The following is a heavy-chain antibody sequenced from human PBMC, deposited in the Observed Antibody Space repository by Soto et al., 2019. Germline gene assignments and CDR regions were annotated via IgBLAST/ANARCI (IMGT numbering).Heavy chain of an antibody. V-gene: IGHV1-69*13. D-gene: IGHD3-10*01. CDR2: IIPIFGTA. Sequence: SVKVSCKASGGTFSSYAISWVRQAPGQGLEWMGGIIPIFGTANYAQKFQGRVTITADESTSTAYMELSSLRSEDTAVYYCARENNVLPGGYFDYWGQGTLVTVSS. J-gene: IGHJ4*02. CDR3: ARENNVLPGGYFDY. CDR1: GGTFSSYA.